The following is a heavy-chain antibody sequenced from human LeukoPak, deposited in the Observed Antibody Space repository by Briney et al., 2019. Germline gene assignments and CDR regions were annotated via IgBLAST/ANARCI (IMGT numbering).Heavy chain of an antibody. Sequence: SVKVSCKASGGTFSSYAISWVQQAPGQGLEWMGGIIPIFGTANYAQKFQGRVTITADESTSTAYMELSSLRSEDTAVYYCAREERDSGYDYFDYWGQGTLVTVSS. D-gene: IGHD5-12*01. CDR2: IIPIFGTA. CDR3: AREERDSGYDYFDY. J-gene: IGHJ4*02. V-gene: IGHV1-69*01. CDR1: GGTFSSYA.